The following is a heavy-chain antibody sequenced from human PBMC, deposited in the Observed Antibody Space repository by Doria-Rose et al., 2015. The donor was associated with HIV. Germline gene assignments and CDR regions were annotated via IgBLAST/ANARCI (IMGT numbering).Heavy chain of an antibody. V-gene: IGHV2-26*01. CDR2: IFTDDER. J-gene: IGHJ4*02. D-gene: IGHD6-13*01. CDR3: ARIKSGRWYHKYYFDF. Sequence: SGPVLVKPTETLTLTCTVSGVSLSSPGMGVSWIRQPPGKALEWLANIFTDDERSYNTSLTSRLTISSDTSKSHVVLTMTDMDPVDTATYYCARIKSGRWYHKYYFDFCGQGTLVIVSA. CDR1: GVSLSSPGMG.